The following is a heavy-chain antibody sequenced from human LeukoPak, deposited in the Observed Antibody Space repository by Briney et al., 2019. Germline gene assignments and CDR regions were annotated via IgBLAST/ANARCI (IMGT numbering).Heavy chain of an antibody. CDR2: ISAYNGNT. J-gene: IGHJ5*02. CDR1: GYTFTSYG. CDR3: ARDRESFVTMVRGVAFDP. D-gene: IGHD3-10*01. Sequence: ASVKVSCKASGYTFTSYGISWVRQAPGQGLEWMGWISAYNGNTNYAQKLQGRVTMTRDTSISTAYMELSRLRSDDTAVYYCARDRESFVTMVRGVAFDPWGQGTLVTVSS. V-gene: IGHV1-18*01.